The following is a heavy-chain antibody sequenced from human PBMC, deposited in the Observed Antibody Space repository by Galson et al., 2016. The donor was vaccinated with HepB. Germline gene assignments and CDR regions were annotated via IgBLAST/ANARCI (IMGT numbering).Heavy chain of an antibody. CDR1: GYTLTSYA. Sequence: SVKVSCKASGYTLTSYALHWVRQAPGQRLEWMVWINAGNGNTKYSQKFQGRVTITRDTSASTAYMELSSLRSEDTAVYYCARADSGSYYSSVDYWGQGTLVTVSS. V-gene: IGHV1-3*01. D-gene: IGHD1-26*01. CDR3: ARADSGSYYSSVDY. CDR2: INAGNGNT. J-gene: IGHJ4*02.